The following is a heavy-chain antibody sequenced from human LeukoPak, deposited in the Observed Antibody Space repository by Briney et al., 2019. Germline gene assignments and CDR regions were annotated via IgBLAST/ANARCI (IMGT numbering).Heavy chain of an antibody. J-gene: IGHJ4*02. V-gene: IGHV3-49*04. D-gene: IGHD3-3*01. CDR2: IRSKAYGGTT. CDR3: TRDGNHDFWSGPPYFDY. Sequence: GGSLRLSCAASGFTFGDYPMSWVRQAPGTGLEWVGFIRSKAYGGTTEYAASVKGRFTISRDDSKSIAYLQMNSLKTEDTAVYYCTRDGNHDFWSGPPYFDYWGQGTLVTVSS. CDR1: GFTFGDYP.